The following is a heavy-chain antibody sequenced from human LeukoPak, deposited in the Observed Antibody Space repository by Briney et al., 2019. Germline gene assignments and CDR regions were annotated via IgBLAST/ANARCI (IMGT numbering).Heavy chain of an antibody. Sequence: GSLRLSCSGTGFNFNMFAVHWVRQAPGKGLEWVSGLSRGGETTNYADSVKGRLSISRDFSKKMVFLQMNSLKSEDTAVYYCAKDRSCINDVCHGDFDYWGQGTLVTVSS. CDR1: GFNFNMFA. V-gene: IGHV3-23*01. D-gene: IGHD2-8*01. J-gene: IGHJ4*02. CDR3: AKDRSCINDVCHGDFDY. CDR2: LSRGGETT.